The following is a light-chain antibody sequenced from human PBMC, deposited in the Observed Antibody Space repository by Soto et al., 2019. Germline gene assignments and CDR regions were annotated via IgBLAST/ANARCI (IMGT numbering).Light chain of an antibody. CDR1: QSVTSTH. CDR2: GAS. CDR3: QQYGSSLLT. J-gene: IGKJ4*01. V-gene: IGKV3-20*01. Sequence: ILMSLSPATLSVSPGERATLSCRASQSVTSTHLAWYQQKPGQAPRLLIYGASSRATGIPDRFSGSGSGTDFTLTISRLEPEDFAVYYCQQYGSSLLTFGGGTKVDIK.